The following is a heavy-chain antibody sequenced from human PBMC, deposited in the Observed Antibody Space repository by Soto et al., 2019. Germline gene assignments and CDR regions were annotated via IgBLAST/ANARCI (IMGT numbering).Heavy chain of an antibody. CDR3: ARDPVIYGGNSDYYYYYYGMDV. J-gene: IGHJ6*02. D-gene: IGHD4-17*01. CDR1: GGSVSRGDYY. Sequence: SETLSLTCTVSGGSVSRGDYYWSWIRQPPGKGLEWIGYIYYSGSTYYNPSLKSRVTISVDTSKNQFSLKLSSVTAADTAVYYCARDPVIYGGNSDYYYYYYGMDVWGQGTTVTVS. V-gene: IGHV4-30-4*01. CDR2: IYYSGST.